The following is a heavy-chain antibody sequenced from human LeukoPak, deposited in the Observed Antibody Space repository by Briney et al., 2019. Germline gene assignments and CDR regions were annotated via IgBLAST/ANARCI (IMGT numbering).Heavy chain of an antibody. CDR3: ARDAPYYYDSSGYDY. D-gene: IGHD3-22*01. V-gene: IGHV3-21*01. Sequence: PGGSLRLSCAASGFTFSSYSMNWVRQAPGKGLEWVSSISSSSSYIYYADSVEGRFTISRDNAKNSLYLQMNSLRAEDTAVYYCARDAPYYYDSSGYDYWGQGTLVTVSS. CDR2: ISSSSSYI. J-gene: IGHJ4*02. CDR1: GFTFSSYS.